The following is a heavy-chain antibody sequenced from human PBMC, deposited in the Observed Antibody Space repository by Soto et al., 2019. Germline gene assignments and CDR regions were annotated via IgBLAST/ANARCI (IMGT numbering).Heavy chain of an antibody. V-gene: IGHV3-23*02. CDR1: GFTFSNYA. CDR3: TKDRDDIGMVDAFEI. J-gene: IGHJ3*02. Sequence: EMQLLESGGDLVQPGGSLRLSCAASGFTFSNYAMTWVRQAPGKGLEYVSAISGTGVTTYQGDSMKGRFTISRDNSKNTLYLQMDSLRAEDTAIYYCTKDRDDIGMVDAFEIWGQGTMVTVSS. CDR2: ISGTGVTT. D-gene: IGHD3-3*01.